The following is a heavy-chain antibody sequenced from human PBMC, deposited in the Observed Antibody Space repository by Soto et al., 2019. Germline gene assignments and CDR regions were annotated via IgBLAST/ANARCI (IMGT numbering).Heavy chain of an antibody. Sequence: QVQLQQWGAGLVKPSETLSLSCAVYGQSFSGHSWAWIRQPPGKGLEWIGAINESGSTYYNPSLKSRVTISPDTSKNQFSLKLSSVSAADTAAYFCARGSGIVALPGELEDVKYDYWGQGTLVNVSS. J-gene: IGHJ4*02. V-gene: IGHV4-34*01. CDR3: ARGSGIVALPGELEDVKYDY. CDR1: GQSFSGHS. CDR2: INESGST. D-gene: IGHD1-1*01.